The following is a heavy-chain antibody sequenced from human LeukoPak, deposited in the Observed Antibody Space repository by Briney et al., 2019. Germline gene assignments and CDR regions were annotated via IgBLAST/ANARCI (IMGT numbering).Heavy chain of an antibody. V-gene: IGHV3-30-3*01. CDR3: VRDQKGSLDY. CDR2: MSNDGSDE. Sequence: GGSLRLSCAASGFTFRSYAMHWVRQAPGKGLECVAHMSNDGSDENYADSVKGRFTIFRDNSRDTLYLQMNSLRAEDTAVYYCVRDQKGSLDYWGQGTLVTVSS. J-gene: IGHJ4*02. CDR1: GFTFRSYA.